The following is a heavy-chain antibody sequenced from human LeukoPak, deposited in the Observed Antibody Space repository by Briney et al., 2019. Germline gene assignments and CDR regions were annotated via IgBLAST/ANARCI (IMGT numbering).Heavy chain of an antibody. V-gene: IGHV4-34*01. Sequence: SATLSLTCAVYGVSFSDYYWNWIRQPPGKGLEWVWEITHSGSTKYNPSLESRPSTSVDTTKKHFSMKLTSVTAADTAVYYCARSRGMRWWVRTFHIWGQGTMVTVSS. CDR2: ITHSGST. CDR1: GVSFSDYY. D-gene: IGHD2-15*01. J-gene: IGHJ3*02. CDR3: ARSRGMRWWVRTFHI.